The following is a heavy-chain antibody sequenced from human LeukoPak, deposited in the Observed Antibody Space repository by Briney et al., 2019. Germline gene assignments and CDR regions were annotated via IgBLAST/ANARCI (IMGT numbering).Heavy chain of an antibody. CDR1: GFSFTSYG. J-gene: IGHJ6*02. V-gene: IGHV3-30*04. CDR3: ARPNCGGECYFSGYGMDV. CDR2: VRYDGSDE. D-gene: IGHD2-21*01. Sequence: GGSLRLSCTASGFSFTSYGMHWVRQGPGKGLEWVAVVRYDGSDEHYADSVKGRFTISRDNSNTTLYLQMNNLREEDTAVYYCARPNCGGECYFSGYGMDVWGQGTTVTVSS.